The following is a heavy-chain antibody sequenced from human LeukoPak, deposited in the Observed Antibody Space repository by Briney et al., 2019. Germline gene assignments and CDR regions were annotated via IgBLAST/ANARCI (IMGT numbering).Heavy chain of an antibody. D-gene: IGHD6-13*01. J-gene: IGHJ6*02. CDR3: ARLASSSWPLYYYYGMDV. CDR2: ISAYNGNT. Sequence: ASVKVSCKASGYTFSSYGISWVRQAPGQGLEWMGWISAYNGNTNYAQNLQGRVTMTTDTSTTTAYMELRSLRSDDTAVYYCARLASSSWPLYYYYGMDVWGQGTTVTVSS. V-gene: IGHV1-18*04. CDR1: GYTFSSYG.